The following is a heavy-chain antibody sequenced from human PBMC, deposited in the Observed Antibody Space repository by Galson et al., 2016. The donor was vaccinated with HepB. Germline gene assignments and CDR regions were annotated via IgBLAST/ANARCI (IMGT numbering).Heavy chain of an antibody. D-gene: IGHD2-2*01. CDR2: IWRDGDNK. CDR3: ARPISACRTTSCYFFEY. J-gene: IGHJ4*02. Sequence: SLRLSCAASGFTFNQYGMHWVRQAAGKGLEWVATIWRDGDNKYYGDAVEGRFTISRDDSKNTLYLQMNGLTVDDTAVYYCARPISACRTTSCYFFEYWGQGSPVTVSS. CDR1: GFTFNQYG. V-gene: IGHV3-33*01.